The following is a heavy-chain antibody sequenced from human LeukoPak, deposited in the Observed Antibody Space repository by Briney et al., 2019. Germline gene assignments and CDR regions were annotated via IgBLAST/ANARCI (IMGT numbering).Heavy chain of an antibody. CDR1: GFTLSRDS. V-gene: IGHV3-30*18. CDR2: ISYDGSNK. D-gene: IGHD1-26*01. CDR3: AKDRRYSGSYPDY. Sequence: GGSLRLSCAASGFTLSRDSMNWVRQAPGKGLEWVAVISYDGSNKYYADSVKGRFTISRDNSKNTLYLQMNSLRAEDTAVYYCAKDRRYSGSYPDYWGQGTLVTVSS. J-gene: IGHJ4*02.